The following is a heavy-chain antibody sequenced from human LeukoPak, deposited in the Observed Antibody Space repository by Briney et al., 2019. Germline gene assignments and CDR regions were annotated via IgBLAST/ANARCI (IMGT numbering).Heavy chain of an antibody. D-gene: IGHD2/OR15-2a*01. CDR1: GFTFSSYW. CDR3: ARDAVIGAYYYYYMDV. Sequence: GGSLTLSCAASGFTFSSYWMSWVRQAPAKGLEGVANIKQDGSEKYYVDSVKGRFTISRDNAKNSLYLQMNSLRAEDTAVYYCARDAVIGAYYYYYMDVWGKGTTVTVSS. J-gene: IGHJ6*03. CDR2: IKQDGSEK. V-gene: IGHV3-7*01.